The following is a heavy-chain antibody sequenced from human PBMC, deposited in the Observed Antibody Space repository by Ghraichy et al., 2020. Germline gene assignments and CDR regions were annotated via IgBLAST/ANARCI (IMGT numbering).Heavy chain of an antibody. J-gene: IGHJ4*02. CDR1: GFTVSSNY. D-gene: IGHD2-8*01. V-gene: IGHV3-66*01. CDR3: ARGAVFSSRDC. CDR2: IYSGGST. Sequence: GGSLRLSCAASGFTVSSNYMSWVRQAPGKGLEWVSGIYSGGSTYYAASVQGRFTISRDNSKNTLYLQMNSLRAEDTAVYYCARGAVFSSRDCWGQGTLVTASS.